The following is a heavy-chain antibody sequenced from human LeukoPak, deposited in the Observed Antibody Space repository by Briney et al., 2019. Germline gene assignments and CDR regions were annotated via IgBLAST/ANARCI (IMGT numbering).Heavy chain of an antibody. CDR2: IKQDGSET. Sequence: GGSLRLSCAASRFTLSNYWMSWARQAPGKGLEWVANIKQDGSETYYVDSVKCRFTIARGNAKNSLYRQMNRLRAEDAAVYYCARQRGSGCLDYWGQGTLVTVSS. J-gene: IGHJ4*02. V-gene: IGHV3-7*01. D-gene: IGHD6-19*01. CDR3: ARQRGSGCLDY. CDR1: RFTLSNYW.